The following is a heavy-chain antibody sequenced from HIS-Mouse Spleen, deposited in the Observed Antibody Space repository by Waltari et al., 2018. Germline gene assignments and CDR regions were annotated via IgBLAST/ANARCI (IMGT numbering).Heavy chain of an antibody. D-gene: IGHD3-10*01. CDR1: GFPFRSSG. J-gene: IGHJ4*02. V-gene: IGHV3-30*03. CDR3: ATLRGGFDY. Sequence: QVQLVESGGGVVQPGRSLSLPCAASGFPFRSSGMPWVRQAPGKGLEWVAVISYDGSNKYYADSVKGRFTISRDNSKNTLYLQMNSLRAEDTAVYYCATLRGGFDYWGQGTLVTVSS. CDR2: ISYDGSNK.